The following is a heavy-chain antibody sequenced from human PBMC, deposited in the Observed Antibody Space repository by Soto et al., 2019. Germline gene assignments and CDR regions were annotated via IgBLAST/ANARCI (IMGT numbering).Heavy chain of an antibody. CDR2: IYPGDSDT. V-gene: IGHV5-51*01. Sequence: GETLKISRKGSGYSITSYWIGWVRQMPGKGLEWMGIIYPGDSDTRYSPSVQGQVTISADKSISTAYLQWSSLKASDTAMYYRARLVDDYSLSDGMDVWGQGTTVTVSS. CDR1: GYSITSYW. J-gene: IGHJ6*02. D-gene: IGHD4-4*01. CDR3: ARLVDDYSLSDGMDV.